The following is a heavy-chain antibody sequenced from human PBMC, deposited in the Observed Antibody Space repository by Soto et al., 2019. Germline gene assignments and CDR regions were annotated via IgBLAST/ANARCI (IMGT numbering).Heavy chain of an antibody. CDR2: VYYRGRS. Sequence: SETLSLTCAVSGYSIRSGYFWGWIRQPPGKGLEWIGSVYYRGRSYSKSSVKSRVTISADTSKNQFSLNLNSVTASDTAVYFCVSQRTSVLTQAYFDYWGPGALVTVSS. CDR1: GYSIRSGYF. CDR3: VSQRTSVLTQAYFDY. V-gene: IGHV4-38-2*01. D-gene: IGHD2-8*01. J-gene: IGHJ4*02.